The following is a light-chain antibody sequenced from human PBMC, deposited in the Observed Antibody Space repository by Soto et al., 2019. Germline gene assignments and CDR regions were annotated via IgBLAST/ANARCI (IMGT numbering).Light chain of an antibody. CDR1: QSVSSSY. J-gene: IGKJ1*01. CDR2: GAS. V-gene: IGKV3-20*01. CDR3: QHYGSSRT. Sequence: EIVLTQSPGTLSLSPGERATLSCRASQSVSSSYLAWYQQKPGQAPRLLIYGASSRATGIPDRFSGSGSGTDFTLTISRLEPEDSAVYYCQHYGSSRTFGLGTKLEIK.